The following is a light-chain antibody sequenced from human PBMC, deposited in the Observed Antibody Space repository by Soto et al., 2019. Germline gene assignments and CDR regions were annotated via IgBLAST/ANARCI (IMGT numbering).Light chain of an antibody. CDR3: SSYTSSSTLV. Sequence: QSALTQPASVSGSPGQSITISCTGTSSDIGDYNYVSWYQQRPGKAPKLIIYEVSYRPSGVSNRFSGSKSGNTASLTISGLQAEDEADYYCSSYTSSSTLVFGGGTKVTVL. V-gene: IGLV2-14*01. CDR1: SSDIGDYNY. CDR2: EVS. J-gene: IGLJ2*01.